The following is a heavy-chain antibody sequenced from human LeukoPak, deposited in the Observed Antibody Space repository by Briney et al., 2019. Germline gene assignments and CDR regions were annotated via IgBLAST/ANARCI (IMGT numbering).Heavy chain of an antibody. CDR1: GGSFSGYY. CDR3: ARGTSIAARRIDY. D-gene: IGHD6-6*01. CDR2: INHSGST. V-gene: IGHV4-34*01. Sequence: SETLSLTCAVYGGSFSGYYWSWIRQPPGKGLEWIGEINHSGSTNYNPSLKSRVTISVDTSKNQFSLKLSSVTAADTAVYYFARGTSIAARRIDYWGQGTLVTVSS. J-gene: IGHJ4*02.